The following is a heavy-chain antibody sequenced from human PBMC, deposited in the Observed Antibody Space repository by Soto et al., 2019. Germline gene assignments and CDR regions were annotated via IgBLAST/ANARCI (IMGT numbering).Heavy chain of an antibody. CDR3: ATGGSYRSIDAFDI. J-gene: IGHJ3*02. D-gene: IGHD1-26*01. CDR1: GGSISSYY. V-gene: IGHV4-59*01. Sequence: PSETLSLTCTVSGGSISSYYWSWIRQPPGKGLEWIGYIYYSGSTNYNPSLKRRVTVSVDTSKNQFSLKLSSVTAADTAVYYCATGGSYRSIDAFDIWGQGTMVTVSS. CDR2: IYYSGST.